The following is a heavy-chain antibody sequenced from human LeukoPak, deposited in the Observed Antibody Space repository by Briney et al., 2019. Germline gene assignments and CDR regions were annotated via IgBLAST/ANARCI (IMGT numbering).Heavy chain of an antibody. V-gene: IGHV4-59*01. J-gene: IGHJ4*02. Sequence: PSEALSLTCTVSGGSISSYYWSWIRQPPGKGLEWIGYIYYSGSTNYNPSLKSRVTISVDTSKNQFSLKLSSVTAAATAVYYCARGDSSSWNFDYWGQGTLVTVSS. CDR2: IYYSGST. CDR1: GGSISSYY. D-gene: IGHD6-13*01. CDR3: ARGDSSSWNFDY.